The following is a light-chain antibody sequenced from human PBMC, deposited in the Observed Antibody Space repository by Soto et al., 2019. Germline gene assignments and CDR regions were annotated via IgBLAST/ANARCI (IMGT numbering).Light chain of an antibody. CDR2: SNN. V-gene: IGLV1-44*01. Sequence: QSVLTQPPSASGTPGQRVTISCSGSSSNIGSNTVNWYQQLPGTAPKLLINSNNQRPSGVPDRFSGSKSGTSASLAISVLQAEDEADYSCAAWDASLNGVVFGGGTQLTVL. J-gene: IGLJ2*01. CDR3: AAWDASLNGVV. CDR1: SSNIGSNT.